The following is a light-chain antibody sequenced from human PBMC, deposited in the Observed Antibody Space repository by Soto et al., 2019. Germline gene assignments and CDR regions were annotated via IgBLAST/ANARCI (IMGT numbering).Light chain of an antibody. Sequence: SALTQPASVSGSPGQSITISCTGTSSDVGGYNYVSWYQQHPGKAPKLMIYEVSNRPSGVSSRFSGSKSGNTASLTISGLQAADEADYYCSSYTSSSPFFGTGTKVTVL. CDR2: EVS. J-gene: IGLJ1*01. CDR1: SSDVGGYNY. V-gene: IGLV2-14*01. CDR3: SSYTSSSPF.